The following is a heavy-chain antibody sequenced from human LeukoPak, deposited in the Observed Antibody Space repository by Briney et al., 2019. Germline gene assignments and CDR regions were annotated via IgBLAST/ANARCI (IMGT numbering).Heavy chain of an antibody. CDR3: ATSPGIVVVPAAAHYYYGMDV. V-gene: IGHV3-30*03. CDR2: ISYDGSNK. D-gene: IGHD2-2*01. CDR1: GFTFSSYG. Sequence: GGSLRLSCAASGFTFSSYGMHWVRQAPGKGLEWVAVISYDGSNKYYADSVKGRFTISRDNSKNTLYLQMNSLRAEDTAVYYCATSPGIVVVPAAAHYYYGMDVWGQGTTVTVSS. J-gene: IGHJ6*02.